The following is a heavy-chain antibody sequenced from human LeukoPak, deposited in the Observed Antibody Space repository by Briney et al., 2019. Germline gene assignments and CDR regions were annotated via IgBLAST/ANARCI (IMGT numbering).Heavy chain of an antibody. D-gene: IGHD6-13*01. CDR1: GFTFSSYS. V-gene: IGHV3-21*01. CDR2: ISSSSSYI. Sequence: PGGSLRLSCAASGFTFSSYSMNWVRQAPGKGLEWVSSISSSSSYIYYGDSVKGRFTISRDNAKNSLYLQMNSLRAEDTAVYYCTRDTWQQLVLYYYYMDVWGKGTTVTVSS. CDR3: TRDTWQQLVLYYYYMDV. J-gene: IGHJ6*03.